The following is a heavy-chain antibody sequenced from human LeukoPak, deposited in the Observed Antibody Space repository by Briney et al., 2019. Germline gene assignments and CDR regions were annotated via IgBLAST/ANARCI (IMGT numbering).Heavy chain of an antibody. CDR2: INPNSGGT. J-gene: IGHJ4*02. D-gene: IGHD1-26*01. Sequence: ASVKVSCKASGYTFTGYYMHWVRQAPGQGLEWMGWINPNSGGTNYAQKFQGWVTMTRDTSISTAYMELSRLRSDDTAVYYCARDGIVGANPPARTLGYWGQGTLVTVSS. CDR3: ARDGIVGANPPARTLGY. V-gene: IGHV1-2*04. CDR1: GYTFTGYY.